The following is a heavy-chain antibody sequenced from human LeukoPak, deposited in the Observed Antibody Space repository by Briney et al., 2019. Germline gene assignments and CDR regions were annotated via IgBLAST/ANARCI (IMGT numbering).Heavy chain of an antibody. V-gene: IGHV1-69*04. Sequence: SVKVSCKASGGTFSSYAISWVRQAPGQGLEWMGRIIPILGIANYAQKFQGRVTITADKSTSTAYMELSSLRSEDTAVYYCARDLQVYWFDPWGQGTLVTVSS. D-gene: IGHD5-24*01. CDR3: ARDLQVYWFDP. CDR1: GGTFSSYA. CDR2: IIPILGIA. J-gene: IGHJ5*02.